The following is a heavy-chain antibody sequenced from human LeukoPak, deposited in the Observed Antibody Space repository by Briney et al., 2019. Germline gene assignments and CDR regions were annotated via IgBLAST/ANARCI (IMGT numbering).Heavy chain of an antibody. CDR1: GYTFTSYD. V-gene: IGHV1-8*01. Sequence: ASVKVSCKASGYTFTSYDINWVRQATGQGLEWMGWMNPNSGNTGYAQKFQGRVTMTRNTSISTAYMELSSLRSEDTAVYYCARRDGSGSYYNYNWFDPWGQGTLVTVSS. J-gene: IGHJ5*02. CDR2: MNPNSGNT. D-gene: IGHD3-10*01. CDR3: ARRDGSGSYYNYNWFDP.